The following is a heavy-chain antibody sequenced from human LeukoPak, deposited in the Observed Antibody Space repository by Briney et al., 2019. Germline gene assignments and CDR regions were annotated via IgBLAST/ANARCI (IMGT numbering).Heavy chain of an antibody. CDR3: ARLWDYGDPFGNGQGEDFDY. CDR1: GYTFTSYG. Sequence: ASVKVSCKASGYTFTSYGISWVRQAPGQGLEWMGWISAYNGNTNYAQKLQGRVTMTTDTSTSTAYMEVRSLRSDDTAVYYCARLWDYGDPFGNGQGEDFDYWGQGTLVTVSS. CDR2: ISAYNGNT. D-gene: IGHD4-17*01. V-gene: IGHV1-18*01. J-gene: IGHJ4*02.